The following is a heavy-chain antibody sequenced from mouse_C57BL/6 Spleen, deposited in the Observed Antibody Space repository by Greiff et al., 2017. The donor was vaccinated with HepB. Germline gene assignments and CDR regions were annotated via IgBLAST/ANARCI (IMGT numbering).Heavy chain of an antibody. J-gene: IGHJ1*03. Sequence: VQLQQSGPELVKPGASVKISCKASGYSFTDYNMNWVKQSNGKSLEWIGVINPNYGTTSYNQKFKGKATLTVDQSSSTAYMKLNSLTSEDSAVYDWARIYYYGSRRGRYFDVWGTGTTVTVSS. CDR1: GYSFTDYN. CDR2: INPNYGTT. V-gene: IGHV1-39*01. CDR3: ARIYYYGSRRGRYFDV. D-gene: IGHD1-1*01.